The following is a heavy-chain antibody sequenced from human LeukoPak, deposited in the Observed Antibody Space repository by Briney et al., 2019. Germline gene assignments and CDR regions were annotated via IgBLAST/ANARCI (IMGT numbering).Heavy chain of an antibody. D-gene: IGHD2-15*01. Sequence: PSETLSLTCTVSGGSISSSSYYWGWIRQPPGKGLEWIGYIYYSGNTNYNPSLKSRVTISVDTSKNQFSLKLSSVTAADTAVYYCARGYCSGGTCSENHYHYFGMDVWGQGTTVTVSS. J-gene: IGHJ6*02. CDR2: IYYSGNT. V-gene: IGHV4-61*05. CDR1: GGSISSSSYY. CDR3: ARGYCSGGTCSENHYHYFGMDV.